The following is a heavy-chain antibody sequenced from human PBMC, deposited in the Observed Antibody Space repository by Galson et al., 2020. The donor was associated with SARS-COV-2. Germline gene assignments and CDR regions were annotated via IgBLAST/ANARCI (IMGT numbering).Heavy chain of an antibody. CDR3: ARDPLSYSSGTNWYFDL. D-gene: IGHD6-19*01. Sequence: GGSLRLSCAASGFTFRSYWMSWVRQAPGKGLEWVANINQDGSGKYYVDSVKGRFTMSRDNAKNSLYLQMNSLRAEDTAVYYCARDPLSYSSGTNWYFDLWGRGTLVTVFS. CDR1: GFTFRSYW. J-gene: IGHJ2*01. V-gene: IGHV3-7*01. CDR2: INQDGSGK.